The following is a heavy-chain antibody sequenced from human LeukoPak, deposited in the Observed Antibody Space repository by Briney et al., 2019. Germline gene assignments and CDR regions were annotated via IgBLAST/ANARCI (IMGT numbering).Heavy chain of an antibody. D-gene: IGHD5/OR15-5a*01. CDR1: GGSVSSGDYY. V-gene: IGHV4-30-4*08. Sequence: PSETLSLTCTVSGGSVSSGDYYWSCIRQPPGKGLEWIVHIYYSGSDYYNVSLKSRVTISVETSKNQFSLKLNSVTAADTAVYYCARGCPSTSRDGWFDPWGQGTLVTVSS. CDR2: IYYSGSD. CDR3: ARGCPSTSRDGWFDP. J-gene: IGHJ5*02.